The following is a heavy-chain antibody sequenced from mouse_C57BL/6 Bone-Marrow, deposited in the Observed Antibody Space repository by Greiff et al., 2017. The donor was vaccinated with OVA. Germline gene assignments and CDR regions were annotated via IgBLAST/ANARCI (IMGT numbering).Heavy chain of an antibody. Sequence: EVKLMQSGGGLVKPGGSLKLSCAASGFTFSSYAMSWVRQTPEKRLEWVATISDGGSYPYYPDNVKGRFTISRDNAKNNLYLQRSHLKSEDTDMYDSEREQGDWLYWGQGTLVTVSA. CDR1: GFTFSSYA. J-gene: IGHJ3*01. CDR2: ISDGGSYP. CDR3: EREQGDWLY. V-gene: IGHV5-4*01.